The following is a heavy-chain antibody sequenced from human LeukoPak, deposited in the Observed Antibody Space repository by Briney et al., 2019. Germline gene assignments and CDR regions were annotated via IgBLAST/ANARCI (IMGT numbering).Heavy chain of an antibody. D-gene: IGHD5-24*01. Sequence: ASVKVSCKASGYTFTGYYMHWVRQAPGQGLEWMGWINPSSGGTNYAQKFQGRVTMTRDTSITTAYMELSSLRSDDTAVYYCARVPGGYNYHFDFWGQGTLVTVSS. CDR1: GYTFTGYY. J-gene: IGHJ4*02. V-gene: IGHV1-2*02. CDR2: INPSSGGT. CDR3: ARVPGGYNYHFDF.